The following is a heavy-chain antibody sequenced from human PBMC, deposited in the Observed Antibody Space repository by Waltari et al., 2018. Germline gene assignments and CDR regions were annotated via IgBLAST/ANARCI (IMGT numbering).Heavy chain of an antibody. CDR3: ARDLLPAVEVPGAIIH. D-gene: IGHD2-2*01. Sequence: EVQLVESGGGLVKPGGSLRLSCAASGFTFSSYTMNWVRQVPGRGLEWVSSISFKGKFGAYGDSVRGRFTISRDNAKNSLFLQMDTLTIEDTAVYYCARDLLPAVEVPGAIIHWGQGTLVTVSS. V-gene: IGHV3-21*01. CDR2: ISFKGKFG. J-gene: IGHJ4*02. CDR1: GFTFSSYT.